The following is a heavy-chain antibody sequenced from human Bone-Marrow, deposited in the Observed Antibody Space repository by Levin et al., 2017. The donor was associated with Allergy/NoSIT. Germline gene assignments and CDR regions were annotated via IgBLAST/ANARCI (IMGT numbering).Heavy chain of an antibody. Sequence: GGSLRLSCKASGGTFSSYAISWVRQAPGQGLEWMGGIIPIFGTANYAQKFQGRVTITADESTSTAYMELSSLRSEDTAVYYCARMDTAMGYYFDYWGQGTLVTVSS. CDR1: GGTFSSYA. V-gene: IGHV1-69*01. CDR3: ARMDTAMGYYFDY. CDR2: IIPIFGTA. D-gene: IGHD5-18*01. J-gene: IGHJ4*02.